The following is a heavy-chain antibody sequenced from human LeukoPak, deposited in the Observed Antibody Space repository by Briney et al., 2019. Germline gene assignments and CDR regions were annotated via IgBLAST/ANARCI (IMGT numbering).Heavy chain of an antibody. V-gene: IGHV1-18*04. D-gene: IGHD5-12*01. Sequence: ASMKVSCKASGYTFINYGFCWVRQAPGQGLGWMGWISAYNGNTNYLQKFQGRVTMTTDTSTNTVYMELRSLRSDDTAVYYCARVSTKSRVAGYDPQWYFDLWGRGNPVTVSP. CDR2: ISAYNGNT. J-gene: IGHJ2*01. CDR1: GYTFINYG. CDR3: ARVSTKSRVAGYDPQWYFDL.